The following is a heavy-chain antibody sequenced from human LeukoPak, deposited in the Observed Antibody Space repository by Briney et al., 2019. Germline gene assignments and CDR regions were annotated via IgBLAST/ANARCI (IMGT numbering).Heavy chain of an antibody. V-gene: IGHV3-7*01. CDR1: GFTFSSSW. Sequence: PGGSLRLSCAASGFTFSSSWMSWVRQAPGKGLEWVANIKEDGSEKCYVEPVKGRFSISRDNAKNSLYLQMNSLRVKDTAVYYCTRGRLTMTWGQGTLVTVSS. D-gene: IGHD3-22*01. CDR2: IKEDGSEK. CDR3: TRGRLTMT. J-gene: IGHJ5*02.